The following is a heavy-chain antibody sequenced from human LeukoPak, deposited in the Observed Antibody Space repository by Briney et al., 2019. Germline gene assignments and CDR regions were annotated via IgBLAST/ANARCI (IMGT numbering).Heavy chain of an antibody. J-gene: IGHJ5*02. Sequence: GGSLRLSCAASGFTFSSFAMMWVRQAPGTGLQWVSTITGYGATFYADSVRGRFTIFRDTSMNTLFLQMNSLGAEDTAVYYCAKGAAAGKVDWFDPWGQGTLVTVSS. CDR3: AKGAAAGKVDWFDP. CDR2: ITGYGAT. D-gene: IGHD6-13*01. V-gene: IGHV3-23*01. CDR1: GFTFSSFA.